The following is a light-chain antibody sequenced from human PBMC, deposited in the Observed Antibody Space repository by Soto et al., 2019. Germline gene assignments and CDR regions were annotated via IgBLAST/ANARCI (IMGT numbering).Light chain of an antibody. CDR1: QSISAW. V-gene: IGKV1-5*03. CDR3: QQYNDYSWT. J-gene: IGKJ1*01. CDR2: KAS. Sequence: DIQMNQAPSTLSASVGYRVSINCRASQSISAWLAWYQQKPGKAPRLLIYKASTLEIGVPSRFSGSGYGTESNLTISSLQPDDVATYYCQQYNDYSWTFGQGTKVDIK.